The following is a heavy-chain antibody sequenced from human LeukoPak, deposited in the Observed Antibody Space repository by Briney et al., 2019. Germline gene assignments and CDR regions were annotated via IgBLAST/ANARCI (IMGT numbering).Heavy chain of an antibody. D-gene: IGHD4-17*01. J-gene: IGHJ4*02. V-gene: IGHV3-11*06. Sequence: GGSLRLSCAASGFTFSDYYMSWIRQAPGKGLEWVSYISSSSSYTNYADSVKGRFTISRDNAKNSLYLQMNSLRAEDTAVYYCARLGCFHDYGDYSISDYWGQGTLVTVSS. CDR1: GFTFSDYY. CDR2: ISSSSSYT. CDR3: ARLGCFHDYGDYSISDY.